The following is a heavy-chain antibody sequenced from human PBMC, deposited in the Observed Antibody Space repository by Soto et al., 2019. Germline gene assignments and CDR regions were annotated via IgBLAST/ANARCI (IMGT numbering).Heavy chain of an antibody. D-gene: IGHD2-2*01. V-gene: IGHV3-11*01. CDR1: GFTFSDIY. CDR3: ATSGQPRHTIQYFFDF. CDR2: ISSSGSTK. J-gene: IGHJ4*02. Sequence: GGSLRLSCAASGFTFSDIYMTWVRQAPGKGLEWVSYISSSGSTKYYADSVKGRFTISRDNAKNSLYLQMNSLRDEDTAVYYCATSGQPRHTIQYFFDFWGRGTLVTVSS.